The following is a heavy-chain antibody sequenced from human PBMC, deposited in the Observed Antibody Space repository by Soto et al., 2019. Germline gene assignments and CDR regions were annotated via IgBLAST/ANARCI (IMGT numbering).Heavy chain of an antibody. CDR2: INHSGST. V-gene: IGHV4-34*01. CDR1: GGSFSGYY. J-gene: IGHJ4*02. D-gene: IGHD6-13*01. Sequence: SETLSLTCAVYGGSFSGYYWSWIRQPPGKGLEWIGEINHSGSTNYNPSLKSRVTISVDTSKNQSSLKLSSVTAADTAVYYCARGHPGEQQLVRRNYFDYWGQGTLVTVSS. CDR3: ARGHPGEQQLVRRNYFDY.